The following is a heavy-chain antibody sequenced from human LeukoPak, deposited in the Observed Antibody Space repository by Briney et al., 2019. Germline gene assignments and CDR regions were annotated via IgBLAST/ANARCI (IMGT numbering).Heavy chain of an antibody. J-gene: IGHJ4*02. Sequence: PGGSLRLSCSAPGFTFSSYAMHWVRQAPGKGLEYVSSITSNGDTTYYTDSVKGRFTISRDNSKNTLYLQMSSLRAEDTAVYYCLKDRLGTGDYWGQGTLVSVSS. V-gene: IGHV3-64D*06. CDR3: LKDRLGTGDY. D-gene: IGHD7-27*01. CDR1: GFTFSSYA. CDR2: ITSNGDTT.